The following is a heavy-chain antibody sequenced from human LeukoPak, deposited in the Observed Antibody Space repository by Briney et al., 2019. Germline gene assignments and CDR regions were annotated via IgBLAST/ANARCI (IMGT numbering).Heavy chain of an antibody. V-gene: IGHV4-4*02. CDR2: IYHSGST. CDR1: GFTFRNYW. D-gene: IGHD5-18*01. Sequence: GSLRLSCAASGFTFRNYWMSWVRQPPGKGLEWIGEIYHSGSTNYNPSLKSRVTISVDKSKNQFSLKLSSVTAADTAVYYCASYGSGYSYAMDYWGQGTLVTVSS. J-gene: IGHJ4*02. CDR3: ASYGSGYSYAMDY.